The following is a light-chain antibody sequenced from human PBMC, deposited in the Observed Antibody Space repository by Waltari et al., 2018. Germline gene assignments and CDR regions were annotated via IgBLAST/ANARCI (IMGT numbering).Light chain of an antibody. J-gene: IGKJ1*01. Sequence: EIVLTQSPGTLSLSPGERATPACRASQSVGRSLAGYQQKPGQAPRLLIYDSSRRATGIPDRFSGSGSGTDFSLTISRLEPEDFAVYYCQHYLRLPATFGQGTKVEI. CDR2: DSS. CDR3: QHYLRLPAT. CDR1: QSVGRS. V-gene: IGKV3-20*01.